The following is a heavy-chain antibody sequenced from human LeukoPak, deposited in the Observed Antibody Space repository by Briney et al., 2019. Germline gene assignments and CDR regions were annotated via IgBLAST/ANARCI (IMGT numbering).Heavy chain of an antibody. CDR3: GRGWATGSLGYYYYGMDG. CDR2: IYYTGDT. V-gene: IGHV4-4*02. D-gene: IGHD3-16*01. CDR1: GDSIGSSNW. J-gene: IGHJ6*04. Sequence: SGTLPLTCVVSGDSIGSSNWWSLVRQPPGEGLEWIGEIYYTGDTNYNPSLKGRLTISVDKSKNHFPLSLTSVTAADTAVYYCGRGWATGSLGYYYYGMDGWGKGTTVIVSS.